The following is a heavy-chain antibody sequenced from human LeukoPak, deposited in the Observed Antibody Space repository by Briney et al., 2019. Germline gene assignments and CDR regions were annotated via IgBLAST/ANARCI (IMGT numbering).Heavy chain of an antibody. J-gene: IGHJ6*03. D-gene: IGHD3-3*01. Sequence: GSLRLSCAASGFTFSNAWMSWVRQAPGKGLEWIGEINHSGSTNYNPSLKSRVTISVDTSKNQFSLKLSSVTAADTAVYYCARAVAIRITIFGVGAYYYYMDVWGKGTTVTVSS. CDR2: INHSGST. V-gene: IGHV4-34*01. CDR3: ARAVAIRITIFGVGAYYYYMDV. CDR1: GFTFSNAW.